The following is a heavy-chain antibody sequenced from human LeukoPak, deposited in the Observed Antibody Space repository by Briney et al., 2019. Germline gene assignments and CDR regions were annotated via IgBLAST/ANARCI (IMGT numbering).Heavy chain of an antibody. D-gene: IGHD6-19*01. CDR1: GFTFSSYW. J-gene: IGHJ6*04. Sequence: GGSLRLSCAASGFTFSSYWMSWVRQAPGKGLEWVANIKQDGSEKYYVDSVKGRFTISRDNSKNTLYLQMNSLRAEDTAVYYCAKSPSDSGWVYYGMDVWGEGTTVTVSS. V-gene: IGHV3-7*03. CDR3: AKSPSDSGWVYYGMDV. CDR2: IKQDGSEK.